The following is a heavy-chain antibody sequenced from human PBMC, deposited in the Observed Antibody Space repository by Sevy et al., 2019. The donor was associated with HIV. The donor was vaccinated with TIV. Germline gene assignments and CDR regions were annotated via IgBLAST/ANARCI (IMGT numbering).Heavy chain of an antibody. CDR3: KSYYYESSG. Sequence: SETLSLTCTVSGGSISSSSYYWGWIRQPPGKGLEWIGSIYNSGSTYYNPSLKSRVTISVDTSKNHFSLKLSSVTAADTAVYYCKSYYYESSGWGQWTMVTVSS. D-gene: IGHD3-22*01. V-gene: IGHV4-39*01. CDR1: GGSISSSSYY. J-gene: IGHJ3*01. CDR2: IYNSGST.